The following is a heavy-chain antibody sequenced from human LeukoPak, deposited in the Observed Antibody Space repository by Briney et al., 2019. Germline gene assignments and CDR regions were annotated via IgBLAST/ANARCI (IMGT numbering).Heavy chain of an antibody. V-gene: IGHV1-2*02. CDR3: ARTIAAAGHYFDY. D-gene: IGHD6-13*01. CDR1: GYTFTGYY. J-gene: IGHJ4*02. CDR2: INPNSGGT. Sequence: ASVEVSCKASGYTFTGYYMHWVRQAPGQGLEWMGWINPNSGGTNYAQKFQGRVTMTRDTSISTAYMELSRLRSDDTAVYYCARTIAAAGHYFDYWGQGTLVTVSS.